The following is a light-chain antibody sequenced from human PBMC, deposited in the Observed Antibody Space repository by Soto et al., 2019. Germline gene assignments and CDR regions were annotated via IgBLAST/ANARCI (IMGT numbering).Light chain of an antibody. CDR1: SSDVGRYNY. Sequence: QSALTQPPSASGSPGQSVTISCTGTSSDVGRYNYVSWYQQHPGKAPKLMIYEVTKRPSGVPDRFSGSKSGNTASLTVSGLQAEDEADYYCSSYAGSDNWGVFGGGTKLTVL. J-gene: IGLJ2*01. V-gene: IGLV2-8*01. CDR2: EVT. CDR3: SSYAGSDNWGV.